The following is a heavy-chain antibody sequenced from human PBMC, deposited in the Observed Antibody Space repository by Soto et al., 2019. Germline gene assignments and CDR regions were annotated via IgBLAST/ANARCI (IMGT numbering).Heavy chain of an antibody. D-gene: IGHD1-26*01. V-gene: IGHV3-9*01. CDR2: ISWNSSTI. CDR1: GFTFDEYG. CDR3: TKDCGSYYAPLDY. J-gene: IGHJ4*02. Sequence: SPSLSCAASGFTFDEYGLQGVRQATGKGLEWLSGISWNSSTIYYADSVKSLFTISRDNAKNSLYLEMNSMRPEDTALYFGTKDCGSYYAPLDYWGQGTLVTVSS.